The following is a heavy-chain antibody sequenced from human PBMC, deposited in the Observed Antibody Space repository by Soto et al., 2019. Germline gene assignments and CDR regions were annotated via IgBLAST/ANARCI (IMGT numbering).Heavy chain of an antibody. CDR2: IYPGDSDT. Sequence: PGESLKLSCKGSGYSFTSYWIGWVRQMPGKGLEWMGIIYPGDSDTRYSPSFQGQVTISADKSISTAYLQWSSLKASDTAMYYCARGNTVTGYYYGMDVWGQGTTVTVSS. J-gene: IGHJ6*02. CDR1: GYSFTSYW. CDR3: ARGNTVTGYYYGMDV. V-gene: IGHV5-51*01. D-gene: IGHD4-4*01.